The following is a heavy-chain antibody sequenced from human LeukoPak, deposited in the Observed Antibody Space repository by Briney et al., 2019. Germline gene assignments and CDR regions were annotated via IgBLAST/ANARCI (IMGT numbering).Heavy chain of an antibody. Sequence: GGSLRLSCAASGFTFSSYEMNWVRQAPGKGLEWVSYISSSGSTIYYADSVKGRFTISRDNAKNSLYLQMNSLRAEVTAVYYCARDYSYYQGGHFDYWGQGTLVTVSS. D-gene: IGHD2-21*01. V-gene: IGHV3-48*03. CDR1: GFTFSSYE. J-gene: IGHJ4*02. CDR2: ISSSGSTI. CDR3: ARDYSYYQGGHFDY.